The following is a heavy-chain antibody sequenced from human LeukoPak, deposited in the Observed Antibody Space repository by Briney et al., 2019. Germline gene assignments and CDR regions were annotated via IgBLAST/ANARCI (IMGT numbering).Heavy chain of an antibody. CDR2: ISGSGGST. CDR1: GFTFSSYA. Sequence: GGSLRLSCAASGFTFSSYAMSWVRQAPGKGLEWVSAISGSGGSTYYADSVKGRFTISRDNSKNTLYLQMNSLRAEDTAVYYCAKDPRLTMIVVVVRFDIWGQGTMVTVSS. J-gene: IGHJ3*02. V-gene: IGHV3-23*01. CDR3: AKDPRLTMIVVVVRFDI. D-gene: IGHD3-22*01.